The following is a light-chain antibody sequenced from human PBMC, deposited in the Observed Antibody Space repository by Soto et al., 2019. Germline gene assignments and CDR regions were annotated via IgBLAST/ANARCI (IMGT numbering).Light chain of an antibody. CDR2: AAS. Sequence: EIVMTQSPATLSVFPGERATLSCRASQSVRSNLAWYQQKPGQAPRLVIYAASTRATGIPDGFSGSVSGTEFTLTISSLQSEDFAVYYGQQYNEWPPFTFGQGTRLEIK. J-gene: IGKJ5*01. CDR1: QSVRSN. V-gene: IGKV3-15*01. CDR3: QQYNEWPPFT.